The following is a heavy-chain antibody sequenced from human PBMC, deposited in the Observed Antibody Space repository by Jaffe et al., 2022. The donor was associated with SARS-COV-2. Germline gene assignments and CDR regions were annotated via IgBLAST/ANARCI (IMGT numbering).Heavy chain of an antibody. CDR1: GGSFSGYY. V-gene: IGHV4-34*01. J-gene: IGHJ6*02. D-gene: IGHD3-9*01. CDR3: ARGPLDWLLLAYYYGMDV. CDR2: INHSGST. Sequence: QVQLQQWGAGLLKPSETLSLTCAVYGGSFSGYYWSWIRQPPGKGLEWIGEINHSGSTNYNPSLKSRVTISVDTSKNQFSLKLSSVTAADTAVYYCARGPLDWLLLAYYYGMDVWGQGTTVTVSS.